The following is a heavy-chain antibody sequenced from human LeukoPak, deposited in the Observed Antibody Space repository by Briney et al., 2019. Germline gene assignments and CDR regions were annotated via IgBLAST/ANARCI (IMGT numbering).Heavy chain of an antibody. CDR2: ISSSTSVV. CDR1: GFTFSSYR. CDR3: ARDSSGFPEYFQH. Sequence: PGGSLRLSCAASGFTFSSYRMNWVRQAPGKGLEWLSYISSSTSVVYYADSVKGRFTISRDNAKNLLYLHMNSLRDEDTAVYYCARDSSGFPEYFQHWGQGTLVTVSS. V-gene: IGHV3-48*02. J-gene: IGHJ1*01. D-gene: IGHD6-19*01.